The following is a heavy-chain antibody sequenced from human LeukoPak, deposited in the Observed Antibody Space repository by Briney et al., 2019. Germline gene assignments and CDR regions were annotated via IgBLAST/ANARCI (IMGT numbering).Heavy chain of an antibody. CDR3: ASLDPCYFDSGACHYYYSMDV. V-gene: IGHV4-39*02. CDR2: VFYTGKT. J-gene: IGHJ6*02. Sequence: PSETLSLTCTVSGGPISTPSSYWGWIRQPPGKVLEWIGSVFYTGKTHYNPSLKSRVTISVDASQNHFSLKLGSVAAADSALYYCASLDPCYFDSGACHYYYSMDVWGQGTTVTVSS. CDR1: GGPISTPSSY. D-gene: IGHD3-22*01.